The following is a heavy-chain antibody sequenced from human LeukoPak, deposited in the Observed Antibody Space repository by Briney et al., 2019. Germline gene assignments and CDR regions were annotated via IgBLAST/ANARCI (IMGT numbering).Heavy chain of an antibody. J-gene: IGHJ4*02. V-gene: IGHV1-2*02. D-gene: IGHD5-12*01. CDR1: GYTFTGYY. Sequence: ASAKVSRKASGYTFTGYYMHWVRQAPGQGLEWMGWINPNSGGTNYAQKFQGRVTMTRDTSISTAYMELSSLRSEDTAVYYCARERLRWLHTIDYWGQGTLVTVSS. CDR3: ARERLRWLHTIDY. CDR2: INPNSGGT.